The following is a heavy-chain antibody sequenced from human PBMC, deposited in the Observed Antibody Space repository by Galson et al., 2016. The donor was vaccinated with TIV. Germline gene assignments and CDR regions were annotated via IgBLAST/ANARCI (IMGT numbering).Heavy chain of an antibody. CDR3: AGRGKYRSDAFDI. D-gene: IGHD3-16*01. V-gene: IGHV3-21*01. J-gene: IGHJ3*02. CDR1: GFTFSSYS. Sequence: SLRLSCAVSGFTFSSYSMSWVRQAPGKGLEWVSSISSTSNYRYYADSVKGRFTISRDNAEDSLYLQINSLRVEDTALYYCAGRGKYRSDAFDIWGQGTMVTVSS. CDR2: ISSTSNYR.